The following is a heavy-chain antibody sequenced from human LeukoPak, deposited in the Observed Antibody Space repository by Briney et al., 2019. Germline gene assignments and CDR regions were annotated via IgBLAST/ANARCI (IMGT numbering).Heavy chain of an antibody. CDR3: ARNRYGYNFGY. V-gene: IGHV1-2*02. CDR2: INPNSGGT. D-gene: IGHD5-24*01. Sequence: ASVEVSCKASGYTFTDYSFHWVRQAPGQGLEWMGWINPNSGGTNYAQKFQGRVTMTRDTSISTAYMELSSLTSDDTAVYYCARNRYGYNFGYWAQGTLVTVSS. J-gene: IGHJ4*02. CDR1: GYTFTDYS.